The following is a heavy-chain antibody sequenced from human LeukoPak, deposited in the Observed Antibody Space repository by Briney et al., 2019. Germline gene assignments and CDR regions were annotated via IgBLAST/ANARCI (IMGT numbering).Heavy chain of an antibody. CDR3: AKDLSGGDCPDY. J-gene: IGHJ4*02. CDR2: ISYDGSDK. Sequence: GSLRLSCAASAFTFSSYGMHWVRQAPGEGLEWVALISYDGSDKDYAKSVKGRFTISRDNSKNTLYLQMNSLRAEDTAVYYCAKDLSGGDCPDYWGQGTLVTVSS. CDR1: AFTFSSYG. V-gene: IGHV3-30*18. D-gene: IGHD2-21*02.